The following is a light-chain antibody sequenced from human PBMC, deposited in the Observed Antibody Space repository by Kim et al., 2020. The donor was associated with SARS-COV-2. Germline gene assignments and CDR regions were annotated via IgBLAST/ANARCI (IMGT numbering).Light chain of an antibody. CDR3: KNYNSAPFT. V-gene: IGKV1-27*01. J-gene: IGKJ3*01. CDR1: QGISNY. CDR2: AAS. Sequence: SVGDRVPFTSRASQGISNYLAWYQQKSGGVPKLLFYAASTLQSGVPSRFSGGGSGTDFTLTISSLQPEDVATYYCKNYNSAPFTFGPGTKGDIK.